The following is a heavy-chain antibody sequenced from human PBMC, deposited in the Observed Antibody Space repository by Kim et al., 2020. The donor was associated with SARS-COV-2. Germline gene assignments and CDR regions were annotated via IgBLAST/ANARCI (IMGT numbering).Heavy chain of an antibody. J-gene: IGHJ4*02. D-gene: IGHD6-13*01. V-gene: IGHV3-23*01. CDR2: ISGSGGST. Sequence: GGSLRLSCAASGFTFSSYAMSWVRQAPGKGLEWVSAISGSGGSTYYADSVKGRFTISRDNSKNTLYLQMNSLRAEDTAVYYCANAHHGSSSWYVYWGQGTLVTVSS. CDR3: ANAHHGSSSWYVY. CDR1: GFTFSSYA.